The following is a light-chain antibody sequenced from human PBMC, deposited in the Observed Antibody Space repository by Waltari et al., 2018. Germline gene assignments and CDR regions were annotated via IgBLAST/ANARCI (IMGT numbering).Light chain of an antibody. J-gene: IGKJ1*01. CDR1: QTVTGSY. CDR3: QDSAT. V-gene: IGKV3-20*01. Sequence: EIVLTQSPGTLSLSPGERATLSCRASQTVTGSYLAWNQQKPGQAPRLLIYGASIRATGIPDRFSGSGSGTDFTLTISRLEPEDFAVYYCQDSATFGQGTKVEIK. CDR2: GAS.